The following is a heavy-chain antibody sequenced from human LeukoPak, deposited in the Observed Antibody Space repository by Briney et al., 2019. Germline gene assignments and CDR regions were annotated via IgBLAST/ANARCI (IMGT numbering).Heavy chain of an antibody. CDR2: ISYDGSNK. CDR1: GFTFSSYG. D-gene: IGHD2/OR15-2a*01. CDR3: AKGTYLSDDAFDI. J-gene: IGHJ3*02. Sequence: PGGSLRLSCAASGFTFSSYGIHWVRQAPGKGLEWVAVISYDGSNKYYADSVKGRFTISRDKSKNTLYLQMNSLRAEDTAVCYCAKGTYLSDDAFDIWGQGTMVTVSS. V-gene: IGHV3-30*18.